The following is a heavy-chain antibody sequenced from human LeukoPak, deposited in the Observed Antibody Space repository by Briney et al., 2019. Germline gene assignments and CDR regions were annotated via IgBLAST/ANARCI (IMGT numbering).Heavy chain of an antibody. D-gene: IGHD3-16*01. J-gene: IGHJ4*02. Sequence: PGGSLRLSCAASGFTVSSNYMSWVRQAPGKGLEWVSAISGSGGSTYYADSVKGRLTISRDNSKNTLYLQMNSLRAEDTAVYYCAKTYVWYYFDYWGQGILVTVSS. CDR2: ISGSGGST. V-gene: IGHV3-23*01. CDR1: GFTVSSNY. CDR3: AKTYVWYYFDY.